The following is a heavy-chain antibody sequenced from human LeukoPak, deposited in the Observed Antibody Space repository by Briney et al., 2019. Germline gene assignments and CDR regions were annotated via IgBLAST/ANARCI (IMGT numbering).Heavy chain of an antibody. Sequence: GASVKVSCKASGYTFTSYYMHWVRQAPGQGLEWMGIINPSGGSTSYAQKFQGRVTMTRDTSTSTVYMELSSLRSEDTAVYYCAREWVPAAKGPDPVDIWGQGTMVTVSS. J-gene: IGHJ3*02. D-gene: IGHD2-2*01. CDR3: AREWVPAAKGPDPVDI. CDR1: GYTFTSYY. CDR2: INPSGGST. V-gene: IGHV1-46*01.